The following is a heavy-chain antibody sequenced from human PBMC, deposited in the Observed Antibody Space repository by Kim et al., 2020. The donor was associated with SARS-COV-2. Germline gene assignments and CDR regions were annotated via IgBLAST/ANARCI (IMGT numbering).Heavy chain of an antibody. D-gene: IGHD6-6*01. Sequence: GGSLRLSCAASGFTFGDYAMHWVRQAPGKGLEWVSGISWNSGSIGYADSVKGRFTISRDNAKNSLYLQMNSLRAEDTALYYCAKDNTDSSSSGEKAYYYYGMDVWGQGTTVTVSS. CDR2: ISWNSGSI. CDR1: GFTFGDYA. V-gene: IGHV3-9*01. CDR3: AKDNTDSSSSGEKAYYYYGMDV. J-gene: IGHJ6*02.